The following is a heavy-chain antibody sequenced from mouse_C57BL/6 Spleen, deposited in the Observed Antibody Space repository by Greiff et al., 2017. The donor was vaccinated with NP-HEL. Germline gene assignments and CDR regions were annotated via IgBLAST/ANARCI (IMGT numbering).Heavy chain of an antibody. CDR3: ARSTLPGYFDY. V-gene: IGHV1-61*01. J-gene: IGHJ2*01. CDR2: IYPSDSET. CDR1: GYTFTSYW. Sequence: QVQLQQPGAELVRPGSSVKLSCKASGYTFTSYWMDWVKQRPGQGLEWIGNIYPSDSETHYNQKFKDKATLTVDKSSSTAYMQLSSLTSEDSAVYYCARSTLPGYFDYWGQGTTLTVSS.